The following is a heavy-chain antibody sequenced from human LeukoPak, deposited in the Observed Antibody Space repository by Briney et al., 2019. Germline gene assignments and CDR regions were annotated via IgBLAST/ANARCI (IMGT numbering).Heavy chain of an antibody. D-gene: IGHD2-8*01. J-gene: IGHJ4*02. CDR3: ARRYFQTNVYDRHFDH. V-gene: IGHV3-74*03. Sequence: GGSLRLSCAASGFTFSRDWMHWVRHAPGKGPVWVSRISDDGSITTYADSVKGRFTISRDNAKSTMFLQMNSLRVEDTAVYFCARRYFQTNVYDRHFDHWGQGILVTVSS. CDR1: GFTFSRDW. CDR2: ISDDGSIT.